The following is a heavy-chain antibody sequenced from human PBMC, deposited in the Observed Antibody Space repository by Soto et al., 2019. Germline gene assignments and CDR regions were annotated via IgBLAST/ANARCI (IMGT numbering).Heavy chain of an antibody. J-gene: IGHJ5*02. Sequence: GGSLRLSCAASGFTFSSSAMSWVRQAPGKGLDWVSAVSGSGGTTYYADSVRGRFTISRDNSKNTLYLQMNSLRAEDTAIYFCARCTVGTIVTSGWCHYLDPWGQGTLVTVSS. CDR3: ARCTVGTIVTSGWCHYLDP. CDR1: GFTFSSSA. V-gene: IGHV3-23*01. D-gene: IGHD6-19*01. CDR2: VSGSGGTT.